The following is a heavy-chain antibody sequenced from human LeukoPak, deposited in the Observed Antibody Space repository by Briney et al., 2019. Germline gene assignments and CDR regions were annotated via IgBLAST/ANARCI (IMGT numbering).Heavy chain of an antibody. CDR2: VSTSGST. V-gene: IGHV4-39*01. CDR3: ARHADQGYPVISGFDF. J-gene: IGHJ4*02. D-gene: IGHD5-12*01. Sequence: KSSETLSLTCTVSGGSLSSGTFYWGWIRQPPGKELEWIGSVSTSGSTYYNPSLKSRVTISDDWSSNQFSLNLNSVTAADTAVYYCARHADQGYPVISGFDFWGQGTLVTVSS. CDR1: GGSLSSGTFY.